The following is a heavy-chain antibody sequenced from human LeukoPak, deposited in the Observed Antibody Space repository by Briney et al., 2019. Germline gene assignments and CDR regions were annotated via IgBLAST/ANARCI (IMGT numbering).Heavy chain of an antibody. CDR3: AREVVPAAISTYYGMDV. D-gene: IGHD2-2*02. Sequence: ASVTVSCKASGYTFTSYYMHWVRQAPGQGLEWMGLINPSGGSTSYAQKFQGRVTMTRDTSTSTVYMELSSLRSEDTAVYYCAREVVPAAISTYYGMDVWGQGTTVTVSS. V-gene: IGHV1-46*01. J-gene: IGHJ6*02. CDR1: GYTFTSYY. CDR2: INPSGGST.